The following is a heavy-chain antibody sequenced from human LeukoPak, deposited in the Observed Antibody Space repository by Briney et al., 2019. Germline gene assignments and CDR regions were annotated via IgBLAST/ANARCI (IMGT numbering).Heavy chain of an antibody. CDR3: ITRFLGSYFDY. Sequence: GGSLRLSCAASGFTFSNAWMSWVRQAPGKGLEWVGRIKSKTDGGTTDYAAPVKGRFTISRDDSKNTLYLQMNSLKTEDTAVYYCITRFLGSYFDYWGQGTLVTVSS. D-gene: IGHD3-3*01. CDR1: GFTFSNAW. J-gene: IGHJ4*02. CDR2: IKSKTDGGTT. V-gene: IGHV3-15*01.